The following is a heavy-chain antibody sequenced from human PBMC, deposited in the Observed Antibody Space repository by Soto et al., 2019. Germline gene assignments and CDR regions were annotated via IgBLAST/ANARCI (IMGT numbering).Heavy chain of an antibody. V-gene: IGHV4-4*07. D-gene: IGHD3-10*02. CDR1: GGSMSSYY. Sequence: KPSETLSLTCTVSGGSMSSYYWSWIRQPAGKGLEWIGRIYTTGSSNYKPSLKSRVTMSMDTSKNQFSLRLRSVTAADTAVYYCARVRDYVFDFWGQGTLVTVSS. CDR2: IYTTGSS. CDR3: ARVRDYVFDF. J-gene: IGHJ4*02.